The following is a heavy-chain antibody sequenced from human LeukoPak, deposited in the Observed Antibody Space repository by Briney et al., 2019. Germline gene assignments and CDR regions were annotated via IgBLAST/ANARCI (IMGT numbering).Heavy chain of an antibody. D-gene: IGHD3-22*01. V-gene: IGHV1-2*02. J-gene: IGHJ4*02. CDR2: INPNSGGT. CDR1: GYTFTGYY. CDR3: ARLYSSGYYGDY. Sequence: ASVTVSCKASGYTFTGYYMHWVRQAPGQGLEWMGWINPNSGGTNYAQKFQGRVTMTRDTSISTAYMELSRLRSDDTAVYYCARLYSSGYYGDYWGQGTLVTVSS.